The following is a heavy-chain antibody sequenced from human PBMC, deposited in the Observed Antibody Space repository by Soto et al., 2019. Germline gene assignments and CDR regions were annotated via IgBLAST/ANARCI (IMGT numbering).Heavy chain of an antibody. D-gene: IGHD4-4*01. CDR2: ISGSGGST. J-gene: IGHJ6*02. CDR1: GFTFSSYA. V-gene: IGHV3-23*01. CDR3: AKSNYPPYYYYGMDV. Sequence: PGGSLRLSCGASGFTFSSYAMSWVRQAPGKGLEWVSAISGSGGSTYYADSVKGRFTISRDNSKNTLYLQMNSLRAEDTAVCYCAKSNYPPYYYYGMDVWGQGTTVTVSS.